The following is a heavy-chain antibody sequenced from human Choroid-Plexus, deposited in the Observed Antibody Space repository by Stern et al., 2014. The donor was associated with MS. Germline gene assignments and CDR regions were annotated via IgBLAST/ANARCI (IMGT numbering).Heavy chain of an antibody. CDR3: AKDRQYLTYFFDH. Sequence: EHLVESGGGVVQPGRPLRLSCVASGFTFGSCAMHWVRQAPGKGLEWVAGVSYDGSNKYYADSGKGRFTISRDNSQNTLYMQMSSLRPEDTAVYYCAKDRQYLTYFFDHWGQGSLVTVSS. CDR1: GFTFGSCA. D-gene: IGHD2/OR15-2a*01. CDR2: VSYDGSNK. V-gene: IGHV3-30*18. J-gene: IGHJ5*02.